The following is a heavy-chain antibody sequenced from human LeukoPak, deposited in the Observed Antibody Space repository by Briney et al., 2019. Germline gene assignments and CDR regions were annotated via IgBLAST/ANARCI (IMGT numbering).Heavy chain of an antibody. V-gene: IGHV4-61*02. Sequence: SQTLSLTCSVSGGSISSVRYYWTWIPQPTGKGLEWIGRLYTNDNTNYDPSLESRVSISVDTSKSQFYLQLTSVTAADTAVYFCARGVVTDDYYMDVWGKGITVTVSS. CDR1: GGSISSVRYY. D-gene: IGHD2-21*02. CDR3: ARGVVTDDYYMDV. CDR2: LYTNDNT. J-gene: IGHJ6*03.